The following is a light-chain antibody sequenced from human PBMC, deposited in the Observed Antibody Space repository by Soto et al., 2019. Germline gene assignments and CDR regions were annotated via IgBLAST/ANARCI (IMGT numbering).Light chain of an antibody. CDR3: QQRGRWPPYT. CDR1: QSLSTF. V-gene: IGKV3-11*01. CDR2: DAS. J-gene: IGKJ2*01. Sequence: EIILTQSPSTLSLSPGERATLSCRASQSLSTFLVWYQQKHGQAPSLLIYDASYSATGVPARFSGSGSGTDFTLTIIRLDPEDSAVYYCQQRGRWPPYTFGQGTKLEIK.